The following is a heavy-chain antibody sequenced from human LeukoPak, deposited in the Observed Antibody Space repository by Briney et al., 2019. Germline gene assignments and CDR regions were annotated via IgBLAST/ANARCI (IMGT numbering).Heavy chain of an antibody. CDR2: ISYDGSNK. J-gene: IGHJ3*02. CDR3: ARDQPSSGWDTPGAFDI. Sequence: PGRSLRLSCAASGFTFSSYAMHWVRQAPGKGLERVAVISYDGSNKYYADSVKGRFTISRDNSKNTLYLQMNSLRAEDTAVYYCARDQPSSGWDTPGAFDIWGQGTMVTVSS. CDR1: GFTFSSYA. D-gene: IGHD3-9*01. V-gene: IGHV3-30-3*01.